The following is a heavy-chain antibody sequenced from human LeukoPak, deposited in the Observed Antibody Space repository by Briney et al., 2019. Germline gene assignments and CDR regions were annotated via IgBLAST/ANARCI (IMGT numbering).Heavy chain of an antibody. V-gene: IGHV4-34*01. CDR1: GGSFSGYY. J-gene: IGHJ5*02. CDR3: ARSRGSYYGWFDP. Sequence: PSETLSLTCAVYGGSFSGYYWSWIRQPPGKGLEWIGEINHSGSTNYNPSLKSRVTISVDTSKNQFSLKLSSVTAADTAVYYCARSRGSYYGWFDPWGQGTLVTVSS. D-gene: IGHD1-26*01. CDR2: INHSGST.